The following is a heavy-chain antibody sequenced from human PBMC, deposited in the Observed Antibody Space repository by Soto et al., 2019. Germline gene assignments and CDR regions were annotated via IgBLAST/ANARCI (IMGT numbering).Heavy chain of an antibody. CDR3: ARTKCSGGSCYSWSLDY. D-gene: IGHD2-15*01. J-gene: IGHJ4*02. CDR1: GGSITTGGYY. V-gene: IGHV4-31*03. CDR2: RYYSEST. Sequence: PSETLSLTCTVSGGSITTGGYYWSWIRQLPGKGLEWIGHRYYSESTYYNPSLKSRVSISLDTSKNQFSLKLSFVTAADTAMYYCARTKCSGGSCYSWSLDYWCQGTPLTVSS.